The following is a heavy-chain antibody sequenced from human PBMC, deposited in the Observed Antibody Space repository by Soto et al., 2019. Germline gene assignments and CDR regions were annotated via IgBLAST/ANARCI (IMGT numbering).Heavy chain of an antibody. J-gene: IGHJ1*01. CDR3: ARGPPWSRAEYLQH. CDR1: GGTFSGHD. CDR2: INHSGST. D-gene: IGHD1-1*01. Sequence: ETLSLHCAVYGGTFSGHDWSWIRQPPGKGLEWIGEINHSGSTNYNPSLESRVTISVETSKNRFSLKLDSVTAADTSVYYCARGPPWSRAEYLQHWGQGTLVTVSS. V-gene: IGHV4-34*01.